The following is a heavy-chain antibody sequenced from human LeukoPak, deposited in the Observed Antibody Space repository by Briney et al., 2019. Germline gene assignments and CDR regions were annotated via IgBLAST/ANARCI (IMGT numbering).Heavy chain of an antibody. CDR3: ARHAFGRVKGYQKYSGIDY. Sequence: SETLSLTCTVSGGSISSYYWSWIRQPPGKGLEWIGYIYYSGSTNYNPSLKSRVTISVDTSKNQFSLKLSSVTAADTAVYYCARHAFGRVKGYQKYSGIDYWGQGTLVTVSS. CDR1: GGSISSYY. D-gene: IGHD6-13*01. CDR2: IYYSGST. V-gene: IGHV4-59*01. J-gene: IGHJ4*02.